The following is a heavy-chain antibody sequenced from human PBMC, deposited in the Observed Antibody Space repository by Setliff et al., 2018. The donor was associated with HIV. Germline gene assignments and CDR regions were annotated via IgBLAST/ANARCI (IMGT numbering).Heavy chain of an antibody. V-gene: IGHV4-59*01. Sequence: PSETLSLTCTVSGGSISTYYWTWIRQPPGKGLEWIGNIYYTGSTNYNPSLKSRITISIDTSKSQFSLKLTSVAAADTAVYYCARDLTSNSNCFEPWGQGTQVTVSS. CDR2: IYYTGST. CDR3: ARDLTSNSNCFEP. CDR1: GGSISTYY. D-gene: IGHD4-4*01. J-gene: IGHJ5*02.